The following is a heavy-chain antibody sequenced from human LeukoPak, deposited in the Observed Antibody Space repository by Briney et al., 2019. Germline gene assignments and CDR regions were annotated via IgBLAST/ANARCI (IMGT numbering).Heavy chain of an antibody. CDR1: GFTFSNAW. V-gene: IGHV3-23*01. Sequence: GGSLRLSCAASGFTFSNAWMSWVRQAPGKGLEWVSTISGSGGSTYYADSVKGRFTISRANSRNTLYLQLNSLRGEDTALYYCAKDRGSRGYSGYDFFDQWGQGTLVTVSS. J-gene: IGHJ4*02. CDR2: ISGSGGST. CDR3: AKDRGSRGYSGYDFFDQ. D-gene: IGHD5-12*01.